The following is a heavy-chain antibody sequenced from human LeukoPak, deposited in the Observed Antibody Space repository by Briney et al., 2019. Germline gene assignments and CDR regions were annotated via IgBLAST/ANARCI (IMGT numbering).Heavy chain of an antibody. CDR3: AKDSDYDFWSGYYAVFDY. D-gene: IGHD3-3*01. J-gene: IGHJ4*02. V-gene: IGHV3-23*01. Sequence: GGSLRLSCAASGFTFSSYAMSWVRQAPGKGLEWVSAISGSGGSTYYADSVKGRFTISRDNFKNTLYLQMNSLRAEDTAVYYCAKDSDYDFWSGYYAVFDYWGQGTLVTVSS. CDR1: GFTFSSYA. CDR2: ISGSGGST.